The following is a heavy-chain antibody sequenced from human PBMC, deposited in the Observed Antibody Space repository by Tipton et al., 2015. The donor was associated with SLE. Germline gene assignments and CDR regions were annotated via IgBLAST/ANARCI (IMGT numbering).Heavy chain of an antibody. D-gene: IGHD6-19*01. CDR2: INHSGST. V-gene: IGHV4-39*07. CDR1: GGSISSSSYY. CDR3: ARARSGVGSAFDI. Sequence: LRLSCTVSGGSISSSSYYWGWIRQPPGKGLEWIGDINHSGSTNYNPSLKSRVTISVDTSKNQFSLRLSSVTAADTAVYYCARARSGVGSAFDIWGRGTKVTVSS. J-gene: IGHJ3*02.